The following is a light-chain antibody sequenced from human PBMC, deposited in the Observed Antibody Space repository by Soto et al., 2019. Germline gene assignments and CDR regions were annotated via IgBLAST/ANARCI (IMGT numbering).Light chain of an antibody. J-gene: IGKJ1*01. CDR1: QIVSSRY. CDR2: GAS. CDR3: QQYDKSWT. Sequence: EIVLTQSPGTLSLSPGERATLSCRASQIVSSRYLAWYQQKPGQAPRLLIYGASSRATGIPDRFSGIGSGTDFSLIISRLEPEDFAVYYCQQYDKSWTFGPGTKVDIK. V-gene: IGKV3-20*01.